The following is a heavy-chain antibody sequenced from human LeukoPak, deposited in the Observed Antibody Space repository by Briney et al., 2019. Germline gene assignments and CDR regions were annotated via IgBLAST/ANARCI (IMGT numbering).Heavy chain of an antibody. Sequence: PSETLSLTCTVSGVSISSYYWSWIRQPPGKGLEWIGYSYYSGSTNYNPSLKSRVTISVDTSENQFSLKLSSVTAADTAVYYCARGGWLHFDCWGQGTPVTVSS. CDR2: SYYSGST. CDR1: GVSISSYY. J-gene: IGHJ5*01. V-gene: IGHV4-59*01. CDR3: ARGGWLHFDC. D-gene: IGHD5-24*01.